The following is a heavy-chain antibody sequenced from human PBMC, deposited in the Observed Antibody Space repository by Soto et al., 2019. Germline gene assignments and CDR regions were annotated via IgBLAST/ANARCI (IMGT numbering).Heavy chain of an antibody. J-gene: IGHJ4*02. CDR1: GFTFSSHG. Sequence: GGSLRLSCAASGFTFSSHGMHWVRQAPGKGLQWVAVVSDDGRNEYYADSVKGRFTISRDNSKNTLYLQMSSLRVEDTALYYCAKDDDDSTFFHLFDYWGQGTLVTVS. CDR2: VSDDGRNE. V-gene: IGHV3-30*18. CDR3: AKDDDDSTFFHLFDY. D-gene: IGHD3-3*01.